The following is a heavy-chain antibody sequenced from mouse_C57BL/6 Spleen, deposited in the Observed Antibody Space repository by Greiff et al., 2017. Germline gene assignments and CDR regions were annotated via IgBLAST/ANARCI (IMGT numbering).Heavy chain of an antibody. CDR2: IYPSSGNT. CDR3: ARGPSKVVARYFDV. D-gene: IGHD1-1*01. J-gene: IGHJ1*03. Sequence: QVQLQQSGAELARPGASVKLSCKASGYTFTSYGISWVKQRTGQGLEWIGEIYPSSGNTYYNEKFKGKATLTADKSSSTAYMELRSLTSEESAVYFCARGPSKVVARYFDVWGKGTTVTVSS. CDR1: GYTFTSYG. V-gene: IGHV1-81*01.